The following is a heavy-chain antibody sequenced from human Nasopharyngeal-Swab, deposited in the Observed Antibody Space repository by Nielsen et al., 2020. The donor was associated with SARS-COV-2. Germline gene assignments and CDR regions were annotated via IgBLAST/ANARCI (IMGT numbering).Heavy chain of an antibody. CDR1: GYSFTSYW. D-gene: IGHD1-26*01. V-gene: IGHV5-51*01. CDR3: ARRSGSYYDIADAFDI. Sequence: KVSCKGSGYSFTSYWIGWVRQMPGKGLEWMGIIYPGDSDTRYSPSFQGQVTISADKSISTAYLQWSSLKASDTAMYYCARRSGSYYDIADAFDIWGQGTMVTVSS. CDR2: IYPGDSDT. J-gene: IGHJ3*02.